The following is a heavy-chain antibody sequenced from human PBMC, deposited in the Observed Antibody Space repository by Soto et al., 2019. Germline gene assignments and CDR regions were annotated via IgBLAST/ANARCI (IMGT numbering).Heavy chain of an antibody. Sequence: SETLSLTCSVSGDSMSTSSDFWGWIRQAPGKGLEWIGNVYQSGTTRLNPSLKSRVSIFVDRSKNQFSLELNSATAADRAVYYCARQPESTSYFDYWGQGILVTVSS. V-gene: IGHV4-39*01. CDR1: GDSMSTSSDF. CDR3: ARQPESTSYFDY. J-gene: IGHJ4*02. CDR2: VYQSGTT. D-gene: IGHD2-2*01.